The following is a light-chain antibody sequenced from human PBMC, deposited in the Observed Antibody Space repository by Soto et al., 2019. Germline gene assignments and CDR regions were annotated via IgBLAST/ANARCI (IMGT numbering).Light chain of an antibody. CDR2: GAS. Sequence: EIVMTQSPATLSVSPGERVTLSCRASQSVKTNLTWYQQRPGQAPRLLVSGASTRAPGIPARFYGSGFGTDFTLTISRLQSEDFAVYYCQQYVNLLVTFGGGTKVE. CDR1: QSVKTN. V-gene: IGKV3-15*01. J-gene: IGKJ4*01. CDR3: QQYVNLLVT.